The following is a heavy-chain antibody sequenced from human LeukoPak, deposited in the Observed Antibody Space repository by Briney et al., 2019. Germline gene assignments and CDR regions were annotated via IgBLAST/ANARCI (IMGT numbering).Heavy chain of an antibody. J-gene: IGHJ5*02. CDR2: INPSGGST. V-gene: IGHV1-46*01. CDR1: GYTFTSYY. Sequence: ASVKVSCKASGYTFTSYYMHWVRQAPGQGLEWMGIINPSGGSTSYAQKFQGRVTMTRDTSTSTVYMELSSLRSEDTAVHYCARRGYSYGTGVDWFDPWGQGTLVTVSS. D-gene: IGHD5-18*01. CDR3: ARRGYSYGTGVDWFDP.